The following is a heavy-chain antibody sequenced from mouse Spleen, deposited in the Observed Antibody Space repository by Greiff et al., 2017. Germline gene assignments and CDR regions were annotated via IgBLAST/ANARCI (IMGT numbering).Heavy chain of an antibody. CDR2: IDPENGDT. Sequence: VQLKQSGAELVRPGASVKLSCTASGFNIKDDYMHWVKQRPEQGLEWIGWIDPENGDTEYASKFQGKATITADTSSNTAYLQLSSLTSEDTAVYYCTITTVDYFDYWGQGTTLTVSS. CDR3: TITTVDYFDY. CDR1: GFNIKDDY. D-gene: IGHD1-1*01. J-gene: IGHJ2*01. V-gene: IGHV14-4*01.